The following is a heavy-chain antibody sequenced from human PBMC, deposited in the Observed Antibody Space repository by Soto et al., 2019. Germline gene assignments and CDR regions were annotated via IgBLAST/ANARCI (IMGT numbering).Heavy chain of an antibody. J-gene: IGHJ4*02. D-gene: IGHD1-7*01. CDR2: ISYDGSNK. CDR1: GFTFSSYG. CDR3: AKDHGRITGTTVVFFRDLYYFDY. V-gene: IGHV3-30*18. Sequence: QVQLVESGGGVVQPGRSLRLSCAASGFTFSSYGMHWVRQAPGKGLEWVAVISYDGSNKYYADSVKGRFTISRDNSKNTLYLQMNSLRAEDTAVYYCAKDHGRITGTTVVFFRDLYYFDYWGQGTLVTVSS.